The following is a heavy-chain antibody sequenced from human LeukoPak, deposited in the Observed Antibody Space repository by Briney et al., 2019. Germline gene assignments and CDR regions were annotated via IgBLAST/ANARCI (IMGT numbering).Heavy chain of an antibody. CDR3: AAGGYCSGGSCYPFDP. D-gene: IGHD2-15*01. CDR1: GGTFSSYA. V-gene: IGHV1-69*05. Sequence: SVKVSCKASGGTFSSYAISWVRQAPGQGLGWMGRIIPIFGTANYAQKFQGRVTITTDESTSTAYMELSSLRSEDTAVYYCAAGGYCSGGSCYPFDPWGQGTLVTVSS. J-gene: IGHJ5*02. CDR2: IIPIFGTA.